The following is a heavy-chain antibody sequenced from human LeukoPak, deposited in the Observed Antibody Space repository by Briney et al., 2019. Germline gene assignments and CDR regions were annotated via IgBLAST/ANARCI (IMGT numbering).Heavy chain of an antibody. D-gene: IGHD3-22*01. CDR3: ARIPNYDSSGYPFDY. CDR1: GGSISSSSYY. Sequence: SETLSLTCTVSGGSISSSSYYWGWIRQPPGKGLEWIGSIYYSGSTYYNPSLKSRVTISVDTSKNQFSLKLSSVTAADTAVYYCARIPNYDSSGYPFDYWGQGALVTVSS. CDR2: IYYSGST. V-gene: IGHV4-39*07. J-gene: IGHJ4*02.